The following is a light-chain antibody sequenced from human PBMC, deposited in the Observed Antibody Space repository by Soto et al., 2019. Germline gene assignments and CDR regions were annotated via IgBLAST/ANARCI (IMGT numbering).Light chain of an antibody. J-gene: IGKJ2*01. V-gene: IGKV1-5*01. CDR2: DAS. Sequence: DIQMTQSPSTLSASIGDRVTITCRASESIRTWLAWYQHKPGKAPKFLIYDASSLESGVPSRFSGSGSGTEFTLTISRLEPEDFAVYYCQQYGSSPYTFGLGTKLEIK. CDR3: QQYGSSPYT. CDR1: ESIRTW.